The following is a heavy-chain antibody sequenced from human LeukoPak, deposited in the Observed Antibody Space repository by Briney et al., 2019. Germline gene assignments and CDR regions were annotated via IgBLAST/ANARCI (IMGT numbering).Heavy chain of an antibody. CDR2: INPNSGGT. V-gene: IGHV1-2*04. Sequence: VASVKVSCKASGYTFTGYYMHWVRQAPGQGLEWMGWINPNSGGTNYAQKFQGWVTMTRDTSISTAYMELSRLRSDDTAVYYCASKGRGSSGWLYGMDVWGQGTTVTVSS. D-gene: IGHD6-19*01. CDR3: ASKGRGSSGWLYGMDV. J-gene: IGHJ6*02. CDR1: GYTFTGYY.